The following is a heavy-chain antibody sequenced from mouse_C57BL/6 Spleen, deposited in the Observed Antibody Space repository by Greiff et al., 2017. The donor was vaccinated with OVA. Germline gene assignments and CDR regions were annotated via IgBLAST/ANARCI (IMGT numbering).Heavy chain of an antibody. J-gene: IGHJ3*01. CDR2: INPSTGGT. Sequence: EVKLVESGPELVKPGASVKISCKASGYSFTGYYMNWVKQSPEKSLEWIGEINPSTGGTTYNQKFKATATLTVDKSSSTAYMQLKSLTSEDSAVYYCAEGHYYGSSWFAYWGQGTLVTVSA. CDR3: AEGHYYGSSWFAY. V-gene: IGHV1-42*01. CDR1: GYSFTGYY. D-gene: IGHD1-1*01.